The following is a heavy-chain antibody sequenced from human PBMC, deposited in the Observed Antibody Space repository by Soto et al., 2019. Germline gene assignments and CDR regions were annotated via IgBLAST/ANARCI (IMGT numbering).Heavy chain of an antibody. J-gene: IGHJ6*02. D-gene: IGHD2-15*01. Sequence: PGGSLRLSRAASGFTFSSYGMHWVRQAPGKGLEWVAVISYDGSNKYYADSVKGRFTISRDNSKNTLYLQMNSLRAEDTAVYYCAKDGTRYCSGGSCFGYYGMDVWGQGTTVTVSS. CDR1: GFTFSSYG. V-gene: IGHV3-30*18. CDR2: ISYDGSNK. CDR3: AKDGTRYCSGGSCFGYYGMDV.